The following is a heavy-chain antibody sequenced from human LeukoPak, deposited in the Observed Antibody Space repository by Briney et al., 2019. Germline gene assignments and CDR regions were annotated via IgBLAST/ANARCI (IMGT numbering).Heavy chain of an antibody. J-gene: IGHJ4*02. D-gene: IGHD1-1*01. Sequence: ASVTVSFKASGYTFTSYYMHWVRQAPGQGLEWMGIINPSGGSTSYAQKFQGRVTMTRDMSTSTVYMELSSLRPEDAAIYYCARAPVTTCRGTFCYPFDYWGLGTLVTVSS. CDR1: GYTFTSYY. CDR2: INPSGGST. V-gene: IGHV1-46*01. CDR3: ARAPVTTCRGTFCYPFDY.